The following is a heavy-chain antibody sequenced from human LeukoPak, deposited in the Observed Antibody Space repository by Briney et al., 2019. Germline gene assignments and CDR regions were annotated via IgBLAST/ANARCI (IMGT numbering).Heavy chain of an antibody. CDR2: VFYNGAT. V-gene: IGHV4-39*07. Sequence: PSETLSLTCIVSGGSISSSIYYWAWVRQPPGKGLEWIGTVFYNGATQYSPSLRSRVTISIDTSKNQFSLKLSSVTAADTAVYYCARRTSWGTGFDYWGQGTLVTVSS. J-gene: IGHJ4*02. CDR3: ARRTSWGTGFDY. CDR1: GGSISSSIYY. D-gene: IGHD3-10*01.